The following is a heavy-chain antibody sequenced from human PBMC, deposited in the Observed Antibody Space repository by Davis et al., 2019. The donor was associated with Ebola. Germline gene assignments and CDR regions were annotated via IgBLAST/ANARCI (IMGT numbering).Heavy chain of an antibody. D-gene: IGHD2-2*01. CDR2: ISSSGSTI. J-gene: IGHJ6*02. CDR1: GFTFSDYY. Sequence: GESLKISCAASGFTFSDYYMSWIRQAPGKGLEWVSYISSSGSTIYYADSVEGRFSISRDNAKNTVSLQMSSLRAEDTAVYYCAKNRANCCFFGMDVWGQGTSVTVSS. CDR3: AKNRANCCFFGMDV. V-gene: IGHV3-11*01.